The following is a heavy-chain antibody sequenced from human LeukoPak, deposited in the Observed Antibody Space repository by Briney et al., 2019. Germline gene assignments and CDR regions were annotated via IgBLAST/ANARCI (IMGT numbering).Heavy chain of an antibody. CDR3: TRSLDY. D-gene: IGHD2-15*01. CDR1: GFTFSDYW. Sequence: GGSLRLSCAASGFTFSDYWMDWVRQTPGKGLEWVANIKPDGSEIYYVDSVKGRFTISRDDAKNSLYLQMNSLRAEDTAVYYCTRSLDYWGQGTLVTVSS. V-gene: IGHV3-7*02. J-gene: IGHJ4*02. CDR2: IKPDGSEI.